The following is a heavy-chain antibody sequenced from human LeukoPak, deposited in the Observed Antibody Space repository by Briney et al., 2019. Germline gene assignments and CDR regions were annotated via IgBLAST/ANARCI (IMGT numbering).Heavy chain of an antibody. Sequence: GGSLRLSCAASGFTFSSYSMNWVRQAPGKGLEWVSSISSSSSYIYYADSVKGRFTISRDNAKNSLYLQMNSLRAEDTAVYYWARDGLRFFPPGAGVDYWGQGTLVPVSS. J-gene: IGHJ4*02. D-gene: IGHD2-2*01. CDR3: ARDGLRFFPPGAGVDY. CDR2: ISSSSSYI. CDR1: GFTFSSYS. V-gene: IGHV3-21*01.